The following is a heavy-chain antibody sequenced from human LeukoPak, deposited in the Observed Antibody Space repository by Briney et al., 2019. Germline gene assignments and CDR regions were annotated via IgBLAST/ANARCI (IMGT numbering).Heavy chain of an antibody. CDR1: GXTFSSYA. Sequence: GGSLRLSCAASGXTFSSYAMSWVRQAPGKGLEWVSAISGSGDSTDYADSVKGRFTISRDNSKNILFLQMSSLRADDTAIYYCARQVGFCSDSTCYFDYWGQGALVTVSS. J-gene: IGHJ4*02. CDR3: ARQVGFCSDSTCYFDY. V-gene: IGHV3-23*01. D-gene: IGHD3-22*01. CDR2: ISGSGDST.